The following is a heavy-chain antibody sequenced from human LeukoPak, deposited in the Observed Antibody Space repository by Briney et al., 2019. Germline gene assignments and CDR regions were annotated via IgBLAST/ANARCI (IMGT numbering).Heavy chain of an antibody. J-gene: IGHJ4*02. CDR2: ISSSSSYI. V-gene: IGHV3-21*01. CDR3: TTYYYDSSGYYYNDY. CDR1: GFTFSSYS. D-gene: IGHD3-22*01. Sequence: PGGSLRLSCAASGFTFSSYSMNWVRQAPGKGLEWVSSISSSSSYIYYADSVKGRFTISRDNAKNSLYLQMNSLRAEDTAVYYCTTYYYDSSGYYYNDYWGQGTLVTVSS.